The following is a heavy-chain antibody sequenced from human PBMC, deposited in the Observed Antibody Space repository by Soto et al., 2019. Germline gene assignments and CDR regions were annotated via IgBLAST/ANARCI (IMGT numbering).Heavy chain of an antibody. Sequence: LGGSLRLSCAASGFTFSSYEMNWVRQAPGKGLEYVSAINANGGSTYFADSVKGRFSISRDASRNNVFLEMNSLSREDTAVYHCAKGRSGEYYSDALDVWVQGTTVTVSS. J-gene: IGHJ6*02. CDR2: INANGGST. CDR3: AKGRSGEYYSDALDV. D-gene: IGHD2-21*01. CDR1: GFTFSSYE. V-gene: IGHV3-64D*06.